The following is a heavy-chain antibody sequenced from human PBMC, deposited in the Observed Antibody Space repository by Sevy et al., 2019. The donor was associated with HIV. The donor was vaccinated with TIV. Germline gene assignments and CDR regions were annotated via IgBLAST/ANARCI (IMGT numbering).Heavy chain of an antibody. CDR3: TRGPGGNYLVSFDY. J-gene: IGHJ4*02. V-gene: IGHV3-49*03. CDR1: GFTFGDYA. CDR2: IRGKTYGGKA. D-gene: IGHD1-26*01. Sequence: GGSLRLSCTTSGFTFGDYALSWFRQAPGKGLQWVTFIRGKTYGGKAEYAASVKGRFTISRDASKSIAYLQMNSLKAEDTAVYYCTRGPGGNYLVSFDYWGQGTLVTVSS.